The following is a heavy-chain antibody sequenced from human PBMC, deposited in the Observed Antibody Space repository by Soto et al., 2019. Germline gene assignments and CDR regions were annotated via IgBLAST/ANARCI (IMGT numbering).Heavy chain of an antibody. J-gene: IGHJ4*02. CDR2: IYYSAST. D-gene: IGHD2-21*02. CDR3: ARYLPYCGGDCYSLDY. Sequence: EPLSLTCTVSGGSISSYYWSWIRQPPGKGLEWIGYIYYSASTNYSPSLKSRVTISVDTSKNQFSLNLSSVTAADTAVYYCARYLPYCGGDCYSLDYWGQGTLVLVSS. V-gene: IGHV4-59*08. CDR1: GGSISSYY.